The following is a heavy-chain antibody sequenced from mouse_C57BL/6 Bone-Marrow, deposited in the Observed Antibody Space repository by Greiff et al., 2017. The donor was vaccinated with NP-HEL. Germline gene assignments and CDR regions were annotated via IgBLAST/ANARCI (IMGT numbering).Heavy chain of an antibody. V-gene: IGHV2-9-1*01. CDR2: IWTGGGP. J-gene: IGHJ4*01. CDR3: ARGTIVTTRVYYAMDY. D-gene: IGHD2-5*01. Sequence: VMLVESGPGLVAPSQSLSITCTVSGFSLTSYAISWVRQPPGKGLEWLGVIWTGGGPNYNSALKSRLSISKDNSKSQVFLKMNSLQTDDTARYYCARGTIVTTRVYYAMDYWGQGTSVTVSS. CDR1: GFSLTSYA.